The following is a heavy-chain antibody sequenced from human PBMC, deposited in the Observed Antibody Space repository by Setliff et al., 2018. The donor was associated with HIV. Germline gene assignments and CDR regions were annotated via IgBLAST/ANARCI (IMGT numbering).Heavy chain of an antibody. Sequence: GGSLRLSCAASGFTFSSYWMSWVRQAPGKGLEYVAIIKEDGSEKYYVDSVKGRFTTSRDNCKNSLYLEMNSLRAEDTAVYFCAVDSRSRPTTCGQGTLVTVSS. J-gene: IGHJ5*02. CDR1: GFTFSSYW. V-gene: IGHV3-7*03. D-gene: IGHD5-12*01. CDR3: AVDSRSRPTT. CDR2: IKEDGSEK.